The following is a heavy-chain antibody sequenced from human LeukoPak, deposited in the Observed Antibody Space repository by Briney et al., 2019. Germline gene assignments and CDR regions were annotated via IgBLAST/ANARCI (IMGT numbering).Heavy chain of an antibody. CDR3: ARRRHNVDSYHV. CDR2: TFYTGRT. D-gene: IGHD1-14*01. J-gene: IGHJ3*01. Sequence: SETLSLTCTVSGDSIISNIYWWDWVRLPPGKGLEWIGATFYTGRTFYSPSLKSRVTISVDTSKNQFSLDLSSATAADTAVYYCARRRHNVDSYHVWGQGTRVTLSS. V-gene: IGHV4-39*01. CDR1: GDSIISNIYW.